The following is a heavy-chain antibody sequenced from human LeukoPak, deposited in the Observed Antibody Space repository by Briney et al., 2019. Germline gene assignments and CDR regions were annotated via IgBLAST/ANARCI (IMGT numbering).Heavy chain of an antibody. Sequence: AESLQISCKGSGYAFTSYWIGWVRQMPGKGLEWMGIIYPGDFDTRYSPSFQGQVTISADKSTSIAYLQWSSLRASDTAIYFCARLPPYGSGSLPPDYWGQGALVIVSA. V-gene: IGHV5-51*01. D-gene: IGHD3-10*01. CDR3: ARLPPYGSGSLPPDY. J-gene: IGHJ4*02. CDR2: IYPGDFDT. CDR1: GYAFTSYW.